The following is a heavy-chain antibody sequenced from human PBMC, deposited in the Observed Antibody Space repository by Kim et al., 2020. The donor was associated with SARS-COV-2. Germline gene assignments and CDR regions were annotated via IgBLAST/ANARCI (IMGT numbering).Heavy chain of an antibody. CDR3: AKVTRGYSDN. J-gene: IGHJ4*02. Sequence: GGSLRLSCAASGFTFTSYALSWVRQTPGRRLEWVSVISTTGGNTYYADSVRGRFTISRDNSKNTLYLQMNSLRAEDTAIYFCAKVTRGYSDNWGQGTLVT. CDR2: ISTTGGNT. CDR1: GFTFTSYA. D-gene: IGHD3-22*01. V-gene: IGHV3-23*01.